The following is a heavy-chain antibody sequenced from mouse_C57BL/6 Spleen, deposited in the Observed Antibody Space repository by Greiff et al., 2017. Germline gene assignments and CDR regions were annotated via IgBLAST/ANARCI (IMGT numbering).Heavy chain of an antibody. V-gene: IGHV1-39*01. Sequence: VQLKESGPELVKPGASVKISCKASGYSFTDYNMNWVKQSNGKSLEWIGVINPNYGTTSYNQKFKGKATLTVDQSSSTAYMQRNSLTSEDSAVYYCATYYYGSSLYAMDYWGQGTSVTVSS. J-gene: IGHJ4*01. CDR1: GYSFTDYN. D-gene: IGHD1-1*01. CDR2: INPNYGTT. CDR3: ATYYYGSSLYAMDY.